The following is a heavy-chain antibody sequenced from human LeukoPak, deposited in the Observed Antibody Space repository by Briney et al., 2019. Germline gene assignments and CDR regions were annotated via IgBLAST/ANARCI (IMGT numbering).Heavy chain of an antibody. V-gene: IGHV4-61*02. D-gene: IGHD2-2*01. CDR3: ARATQTRYCSSTSCLDAFDI. J-gene: IGHJ3*02. Sequence: SQTLSLTCTVSGGSISSGSYYWSWIRQPAGKGLEWIGRIYTSGSTNYNPSLKSRVTISVDTSKNQFSLKLSSVTAADTAVYYCARATQTRYCSSTSCLDAFDIWGQGTMVTVSS. CDR2: IYTSGST. CDR1: GGSISSGSYY.